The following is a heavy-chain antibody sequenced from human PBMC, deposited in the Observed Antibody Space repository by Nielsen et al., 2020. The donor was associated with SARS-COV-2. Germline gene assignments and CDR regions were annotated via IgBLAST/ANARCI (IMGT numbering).Heavy chain of an antibody. Sequence: SVKVSCKASGGTFSSYAISWVRQAPGQGLEWMGRIIPILGIANYAQKFQGRVTITADKSTSTAYMELSSLRSEDTAVYYCARAGYSYDYGNWFDPWGQGTLVTVSS. V-gene: IGHV1-69*04. D-gene: IGHD5-18*01. CDR3: ARAGYSYDYGNWFDP. CDR1: GGTFSSYA. J-gene: IGHJ5*02. CDR2: IIPILGIA.